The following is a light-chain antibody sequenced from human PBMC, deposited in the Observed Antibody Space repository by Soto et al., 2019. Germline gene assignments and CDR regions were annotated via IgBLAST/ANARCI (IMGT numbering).Light chain of an antibody. Sequence: EIVMTQSPATLSVSPGERATLSCRASQSVGSHLAWYQQKPGQAPRLLIYYTSTRATGIPARFSGSGSGTEFTLTISSLQSVDFAVYYCQQYNNWPLTFGPGTKVYIK. CDR2: YTS. CDR3: QQYNNWPLT. J-gene: IGKJ3*01. CDR1: QSVGSH. V-gene: IGKV3-15*01.